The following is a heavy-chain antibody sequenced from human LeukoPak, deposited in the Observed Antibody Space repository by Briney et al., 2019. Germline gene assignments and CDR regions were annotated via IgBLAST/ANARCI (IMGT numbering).Heavy chain of an antibody. Sequence: GASVKVSCKASGGTFSSYAISWVRQAPGQGLEWMGGIIPIFGTANYAQKFQGRVTITADESTSTAYMELSSLRSEDTAVYYCARSAYSTCFDFWGRGTLVTVSS. D-gene: IGHD2-15*01. CDR2: IIPIFGTA. J-gene: IGHJ4*02. CDR1: GGTFSSYA. V-gene: IGHV1-69*13. CDR3: ARSAYSTCFDF.